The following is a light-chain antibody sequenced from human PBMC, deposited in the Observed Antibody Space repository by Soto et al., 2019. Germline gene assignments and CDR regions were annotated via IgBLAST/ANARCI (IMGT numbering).Light chain of an antibody. J-gene: IGLJ1*01. CDR2: DVS. Sequence: QSLLTQPASVSGSPGQSITISCTCTIRDAGGYNYVSWYQHHPGKAPKLLIYDVSNRPSGISNRFSGSKSDNTASLTISGLQPEDEADYYCSSYTTSNTRQIVFGTGTKVTVL. CDR3: SSYTTSNTRQIV. CDR1: IRDAGGYNY. V-gene: IGLV2-14*03.